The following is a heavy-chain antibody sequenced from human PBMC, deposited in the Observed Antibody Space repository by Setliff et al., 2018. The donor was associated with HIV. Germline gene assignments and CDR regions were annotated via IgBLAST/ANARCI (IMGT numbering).Heavy chain of an antibody. CDR3: ARGHYYDGSGYYLRAFDI. CDR2: IYQTGVT. CDR1: GGSISSHY. J-gene: IGHJ3*02. V-gene: IGHV4-59*11. Sequence: PSETLSLTCTVSGGSISSHYWSWIRQPPGKGLEWIGSIYQTGVTYYNPSLKSRVSISVDTSKNQLSLKLSSVTAADTAVYYCARGHYYDGSGYYLRAFDIWGQGTMVTVSS. D-gene: IGHD3-22*01.